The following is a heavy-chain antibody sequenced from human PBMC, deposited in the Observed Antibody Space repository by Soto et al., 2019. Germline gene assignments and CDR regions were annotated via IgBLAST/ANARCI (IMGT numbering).Heavy chain of an antibody. CDR2: VSYDGGTK. CDR1: GFTLSSHS. D-gene: IGHD5-18*01. Sequence: QVQLVESGGGVVQPGGSLRLSCAASGFTLSSHSMQWVRQAPGKGLEWVAVVSYDGGTKYYADSVKGRFNISRDNSKNTLYLQMNSLRAEDTAVYYCVKEFGVAGSSYESFFDYWGQGTLVTVSS. V-gene: IGHV3-30*18. J-gene: IGHJ4*02. CDR3: VKEFGVAGSSYESFFDY.